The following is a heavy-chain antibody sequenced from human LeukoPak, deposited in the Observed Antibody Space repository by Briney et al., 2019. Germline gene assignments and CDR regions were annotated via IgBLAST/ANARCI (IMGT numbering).Heavy chain of an antibody. V-gene: IGHV4-34*01. CDR1: GGSFSGYY. D-gene: IGHD4-11*01. CDR2: INHSGST. CDR3: ARQTPRDYSPSGAFNWFDP. J-gene: IGHJ5*02. Sequence: SETLSLTCAVYGGSFSGYYWSWIRQPPGKGLEWIGEINHSGSTNYNPSLKSRVTISVDTSKNQFSLKLSSVTAADTAVYYCARQTPRDYSPSGAFNWFDPWGQGTLVTVSS.